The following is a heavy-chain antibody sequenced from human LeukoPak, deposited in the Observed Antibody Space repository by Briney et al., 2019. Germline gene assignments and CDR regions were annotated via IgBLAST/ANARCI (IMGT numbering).Heavy chain of an antibody. V-gene: IGHV3-48*04. CDR2: ISSDSSAI. J-gene: IGHJ3*02. D-gene: IGHD3-10*01. CDR1: GFTFSRSN. CDR3: AKVSSSGRYDAFDI. Sequence: GGSLRLSCAASGFTFSRSNMNWVRQAPGKGLEWLSYISSDSSAIYYADSVKGRFTISRYNAKNSLYLQMSSLRAEDTAVYYSAKVSSSGRYDAFDIWGQGTMVTVSS.